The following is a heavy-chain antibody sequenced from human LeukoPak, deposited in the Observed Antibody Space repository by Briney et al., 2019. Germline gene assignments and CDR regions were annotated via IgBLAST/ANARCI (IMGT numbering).Heavy chain of an antibody. V-gene: IGHV1-18*01. J-gene: IGHJ3*02. CDR3: ARWSSSADKRAFDI. D-gene: IGHD3-22*01. Sequence: ASVKVSCKASGYTFTSYGISWVRQAPGQGLEWMGWISAYNGNTNYAQKLQGRVTMTTDTSTNTAYMELSRLRSDDTAVYYCARWSSSADKRAFDIWGQGTMVTVSS. CDR1: GYTFTSYG. CDR2: ISAYNGNT.